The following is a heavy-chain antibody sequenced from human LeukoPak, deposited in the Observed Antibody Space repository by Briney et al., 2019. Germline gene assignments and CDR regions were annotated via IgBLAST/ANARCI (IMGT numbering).Heavy chain of an antibody. CDR2: ISGSGGST. V-gene: IGHV3-23*01. J-gene: IGHJ5*02. D-gene: IGHD3-22*01. Sequence: SGGSLRLSCAASGFTFSSYAMSWVRQAPGKGLEWVSAISGSGGSTYYADSVKGRFTISRDNSKNTLYLQMSSLRAEDTAVYYCAKTHDSSGYYAPGWFDPWGQEPWSPSPQ. CDR1: GFTFSSYA. CDR3: AKTHDSSGYYAPGWFDP.